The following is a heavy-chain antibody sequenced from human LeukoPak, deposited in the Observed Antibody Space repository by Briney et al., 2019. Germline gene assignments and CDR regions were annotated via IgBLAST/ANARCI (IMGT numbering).Heavy chain of an antibody. CDR1: GFTFSSYG. CDR3: ARDLLYSGSFD. J-gene: IGHJ4*02. CDR2: IWYDGSNK. V-gene: IGHV3-33*01. D-gene: IGHD1-26*01. Sequence: GGSLRLSCAASGFTFSSYGMHWVRQAPGKGLEWVAFIWYDGSNKYYSDSVKGRFTISRDKSQNTLYLQMNSLRAEDTAVYYCARDLLYSGSFDWGQGTLVTVSS.